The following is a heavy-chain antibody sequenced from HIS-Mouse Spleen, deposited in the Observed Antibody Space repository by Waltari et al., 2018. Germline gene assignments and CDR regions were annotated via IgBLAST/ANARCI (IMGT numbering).Heavy chain of an antibody. CDR3: ARDLFQSIVGAIDY. Sequence: SGGVVVQPGRSLRLSCAASGFTFSSYAMHWVRQAPGKGLEWVAVISYDGSNKYYADSVKGRFTISRDNSKNTLYLQMNSLRAEDTAVYYCARDLFQSIVGAIDYWGQGTLVTVSS. V-gene: IGHV3-30*04. J-gene: IGHJ4*02. D-gene: IGHD1-26*01. CDR1: GFTFSSYA. CDR2: ISYDGSNK.